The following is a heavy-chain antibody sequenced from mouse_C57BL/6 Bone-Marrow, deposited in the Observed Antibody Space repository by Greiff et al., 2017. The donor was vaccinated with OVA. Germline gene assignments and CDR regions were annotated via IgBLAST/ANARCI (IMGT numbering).Heavy chain of an antibody. J-gene: IGHJ1*03. CDR2: IWSGGST. V-gene: IGHV2-2*01. CDR3: ARVPYYYGSSYVDFDV. D-gene: IGHD1-1*01. Sequence: QVQLKESGPGLVQPSQSLSITCTVSGFSLTSYGVHWVRQSPGKGLEWLGVIWSGGSTDYNAAFISRLSISKDNSKSQVFFKMNSLQADDTAIYYCARVPYYYGSSYVDFDVWGTGTTVTVSS. CDR1: GFSLTSYG.